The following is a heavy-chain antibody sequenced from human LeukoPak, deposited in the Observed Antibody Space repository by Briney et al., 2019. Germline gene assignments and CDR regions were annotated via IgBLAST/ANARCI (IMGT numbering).Heavy chain of an antibody. J-gene: IGHJ3*02. CDR1: GFTFSSYG. V-gene: IGHV3-30*03. CDR2: ISYDGNNK. Sequence: NPGRSLRLSCAASGFTFSSYGMHWVRQAPGKGLEWVAVISYDGNNKYYADSVKGRFTISRDNSKNTLYLQMNSLRPEDTAVYYCATNDASDIWGQGTMVTVSS. CDR3: ATNDASDI.